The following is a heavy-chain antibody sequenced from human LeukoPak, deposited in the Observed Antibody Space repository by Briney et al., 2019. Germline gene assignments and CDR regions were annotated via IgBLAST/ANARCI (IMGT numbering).Heavy chain of an antibody. Sequence: GASVKVSCKASGYTFTSYTMHWVRQAPGQRLEWMAWINAGNGNTKYSQGFQGRVTITRDTSASTAYMELSSLTFEDMTVYYCARAISGWDAFDIWGQGTMVTVSS. CDR1: GYTFTSYT. CDR3: ARAISGWDAFDI. J-gene: IGHJ3*02. CDR2: INAGNGNT. V-gene: IGHV1-3*03. D-gene: IGHD6-19*01.